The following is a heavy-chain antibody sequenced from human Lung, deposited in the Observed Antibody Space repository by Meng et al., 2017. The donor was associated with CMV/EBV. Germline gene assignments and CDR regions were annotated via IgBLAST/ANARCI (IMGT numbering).Heavy chain of an antibody. V-gene: IGHV4-4*02. Sequence: QVQFRVSGPPLWKPSDTLSLPCSVLGDSLTNHNWWAWVRQPPGKGLEWIGEIPHRGSSAYNPSLKSRVSMSIDKSKNQFSLKLTSVTAADTAVYHCLRRSGGSVWGQGTLVTVSS. CDR1: GDSLTNHNW. CDR3: LRRSGGSV. D-gene: IGHD3-10*01. CDR2: IPHRGSS. J-gene: IGHJ1*01.